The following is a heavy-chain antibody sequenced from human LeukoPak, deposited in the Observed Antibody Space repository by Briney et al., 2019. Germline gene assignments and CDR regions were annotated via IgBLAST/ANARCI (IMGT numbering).Heavy chain of an antibody. J-gene: IGHJ4*02. CDR1: GFTVCSSY. V-gene: IGHV3-53*01. CDR3: ARAAYDSSGYLTL. Sequence: GGSLRLSSAASGFTVCSSYMYWVRQAPGKGLEWVSFFYRGETTYYAESVRGRFTISRDISKNTLYLLMNSLVPEDTAVYYCARAAYDSSGYLTLWGRGTLVTVSS. CDR2: FYRGETT. D-gene: IGHD3-22*01.